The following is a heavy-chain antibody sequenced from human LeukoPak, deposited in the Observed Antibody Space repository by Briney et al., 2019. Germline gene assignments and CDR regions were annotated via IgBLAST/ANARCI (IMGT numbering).Heavy chain of an antibody. D-gene: IGHD2-2*01. CDR3: ARGDCSSTSCYPIAAGDY. J-gene: IGHJ4*02. V-gene: IGHV3-21*01. CDR2: ISSSSSYI. CDR1: GFTFSHYG. Sequence: PGRSLRLSCAASGFTFSHYGMHWVRQAPGKGLEWVSSISSSSSYIYYADSVKGRFTISRDNAKNSLYLQMNSLRAEDTAVYYCARGDCSSTSCYPIAAGDYWGQETLVTVSS.